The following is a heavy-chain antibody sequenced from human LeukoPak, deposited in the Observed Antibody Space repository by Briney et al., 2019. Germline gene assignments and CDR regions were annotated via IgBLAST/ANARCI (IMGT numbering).Heavy chain of an antibody. V-gene: IGHV4-39*07. CDR2: FSYSGST. CDR3: ARDRGYVGY. Sequence: PSESLSLTCTVSGGPISTSGYYWGWIRQPPGKGLEWIGSFSYSGSTYYNPSLKSRVTISVDTSKNQFSLKLSSVTAADTAVYYCARDRGYVGYWGQGTLVTVSS. D-gene: IGHD5-18*01. J-gene: IGHJ4*02. CDR1: GGPISTSGYY.